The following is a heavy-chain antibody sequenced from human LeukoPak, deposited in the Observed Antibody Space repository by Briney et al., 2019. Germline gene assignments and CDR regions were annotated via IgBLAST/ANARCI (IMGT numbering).Heavy chain of an antibody. Sequence: SETLSLTCTVSGGSISSSSYYWGWIRQPPGKGLEWIGSIYYSGSTNYNPSLKSRVTISVDTSKNQFSLKLSSVTAADTAVYYCARELPRGPGGLGFDYWGQGTLVTVSS. CDR1: GGSISSSSYY. D-gene: IGHD6-19*01. CDR2: IYYSGST. CDR3: ARELPRGPGGLGFDY. V-gene: IGHV4-39*07. J-gene: IGHJ4*02.